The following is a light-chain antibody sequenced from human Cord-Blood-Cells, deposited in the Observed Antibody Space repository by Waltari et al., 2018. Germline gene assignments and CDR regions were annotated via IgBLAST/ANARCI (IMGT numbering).Light chain of an antibody. CDR1: QSVSSN. CDR3: QQYNNWPPGAT. V-gene: IGKV3-15*01. CDR2: GAS. J-gene: IGKJ2*01. Sequence: EIVMTQSPATLSVSPGERATLSCRASQSVSSNLAWYQQKPGQAPRLLIYGASTRATGIPARFRGSGCGTEFTLTISSLQSEDFAVYYCQQYNNWPPGATVGQGTKLEIK.